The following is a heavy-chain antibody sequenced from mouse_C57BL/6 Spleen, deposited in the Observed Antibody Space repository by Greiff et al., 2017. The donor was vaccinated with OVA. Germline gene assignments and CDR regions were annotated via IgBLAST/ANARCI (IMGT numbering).Heavy chain of an antibody. CDR2: IYPGSGST. CDR3: ARYEVITTLVAIDYYAMDY. CDR1: GYTFTSYW. Sequence: VQLQQPGAELVKPGASVKMSCKASGYTFTSYWITWVKQRPGQGLEWIGDIYPGSGSTNYNEKFKSKATLTVDTSSSTTYMQLSSLTSEDSAVYYCARYEVITTLVAIDYYAMDYWGQGTSVTVSS. D-gene: IGHD1-1*01. V-gene: IGHV1-55*01. J-gene: IGHJ4*01.